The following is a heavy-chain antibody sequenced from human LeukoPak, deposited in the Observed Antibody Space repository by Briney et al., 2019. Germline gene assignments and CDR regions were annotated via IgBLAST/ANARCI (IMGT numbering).Heavy chain of an antibody. CDR2: IYWDDDK. D-gene: IGHD6-13*01. CDR3: AHRLGIAAGLETFDY. CDR1: GFSLSTSGVG. Sequence: VSGPTLVKPTQTLTLTCTFSGFSLSTSGVGVGWIRQPPGKALEWLALIYWDDDKRYSPSLKSRLTITKDTSKNQVVLTMTNMDPVDTATYYCAHRLGIAAGLETFDYWGQGTLVTVSS. V-gene: IGHV2-5*02. J-gene: IGHJ4*02.